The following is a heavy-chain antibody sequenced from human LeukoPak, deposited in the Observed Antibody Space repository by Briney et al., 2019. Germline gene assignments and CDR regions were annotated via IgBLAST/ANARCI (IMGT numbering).Heavy chain of an antibody. CDR1: GGSFSGYY. CDR2: INHSGST. Sequence: SETLSLTCAVYGGSFSGYYWSWIRQPPGKGLEWIGEINHSGSTNYNPSLKSRVTISVDTSKNQFSLKLSSVTAADTAVYYCAREEYYYDSSGYYYRDAFDIWGQGTMVTVSS. D-gene: IGHD3-22*01. CDR3: AREEYYYDSSGYYYRDAFDI. V-gene: IGHV4-34*01. J-gene: IGHJ3*02.